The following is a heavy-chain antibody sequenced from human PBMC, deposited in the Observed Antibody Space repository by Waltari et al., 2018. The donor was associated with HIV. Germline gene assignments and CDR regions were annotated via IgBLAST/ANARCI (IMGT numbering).Heavy chain of an antibody. D-gene: IGHD1-26*01. J-gene: IGHJ4*02. CDR1: GYTFTSYN. V-gene: IGHV1-8*01. CDR2: MNPNTGDT. Sequence: VQLVQSGAEVKKAGGSVKVSCTDSGYTFTSYNTYWVRQAPVQGLEWMGWMNPNTGDTAYARKFQGRVTMTRNTSMSTAYMELSSLRSEDTAVYYCARVRRPSGSYYLSYWGQGTVVTVSS. CDR3: ARVRRPSGSYYLSY.